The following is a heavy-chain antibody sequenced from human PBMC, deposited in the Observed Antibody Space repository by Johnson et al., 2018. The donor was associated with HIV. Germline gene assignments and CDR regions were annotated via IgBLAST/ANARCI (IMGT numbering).Heavy chain of an antibody. V-gene: IGHV3-66*01. J-gene: IGHJ3*02. D-gene: IGHD4-17*01. CDR3: ATGSPTVTTNAFDI. CDR1: GFTVSSNY. CDR2: IYSGGST. Sequence: VQLVESGGGLVQPGGSLRLSCAASGFTVSSNYMSWVRQAPGKGLEWVSVIYSGGSTYYADSVKGRFTISRDNSKNTLYLQMNSLRAEATAVYSCATGSPTVTTNAFDIWGQGTMVTVSS.